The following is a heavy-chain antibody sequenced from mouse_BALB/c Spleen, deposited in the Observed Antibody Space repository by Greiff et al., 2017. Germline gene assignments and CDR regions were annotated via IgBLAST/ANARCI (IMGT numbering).Heavy chain of an antibody. Sequence: QVQLQQSGPSLVQPSQSLSITCTVSGFSLTSYGVHWVRQSPGKGLEWLGVIWRGGSTDYNAAFMSRLSITKDNSKSQVFLKMNSLQTDDTAMYYCARAFYDYPAYWGQGTLVTVSA. V-gene: IGHV2-5-1*01. CDR2: IWRGGST. J-gene: IGHJ3*01. CDR3: ARAFYDYPAY. CDR1: GFSLTSYG. D-gene: IGHD2-4*01.